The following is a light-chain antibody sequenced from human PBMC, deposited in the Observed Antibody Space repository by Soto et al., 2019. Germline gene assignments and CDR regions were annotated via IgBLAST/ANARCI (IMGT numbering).Light chain of an antibody. Sequence: QSALTQPASVSGSPGQSITISCTGTSSDVGGYNYVSWYQQHPGKAPKLMIYDVSNRPSGVSNRFSRSKSGNTASRTISGLQAEDEADYYCSSYTSSSTLVVFGGGTKLTVL. CDR1: SSDVGGYNY. CDR2: DVS. V-gene: IGLV2-14*01. CDR3: SSYTSSSTLVV. J-gene: IGLJ2*01.